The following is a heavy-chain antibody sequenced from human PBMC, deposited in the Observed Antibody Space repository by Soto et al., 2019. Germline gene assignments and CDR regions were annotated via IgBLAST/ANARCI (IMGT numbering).Heavy chain of an antibody. Sequence: SEPLSLTCTVSGGSISSGGYYWSWIRQHPGKGLEWIGEIYHSGSTNYNPSLKSRVTISVDTSKNQFSLKLSSVTAADTAVYYCAKDSHWAIISPTHDYWGHGTLVTVSS. CDR3: AKDSHWAIISPTHDY. CDR1: GGSISSGGYY. CDR2: IYHSGST. V-gene: IGHV4-31*03. D-gene: IGHD2-2*01. J-gene: IGHJ4*01.